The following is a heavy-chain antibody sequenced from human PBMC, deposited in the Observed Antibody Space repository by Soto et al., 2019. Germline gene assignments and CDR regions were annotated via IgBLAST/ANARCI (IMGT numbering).Heavy chain of an antibody. CDR2: INESGST. CDR3: ARGSGIVALPGELEDVKYDY. J-gene: IGHJ4*02. CDR1: GQSFSGHS. V-gene: IGHV4-34*01. Sequence: QVQLQQWGAGLVKPSETLSLSCAVYGQSFSGHSWAWIRQPPGKGLEWIGEINESGSTYYNPSLNSRVTISTDTSKTQFSLKLSSVSAADTAAYVVARGSGIVALPGELEDVKYDYWGQETLVNVSS. D-gene: IGHD1-1*01.